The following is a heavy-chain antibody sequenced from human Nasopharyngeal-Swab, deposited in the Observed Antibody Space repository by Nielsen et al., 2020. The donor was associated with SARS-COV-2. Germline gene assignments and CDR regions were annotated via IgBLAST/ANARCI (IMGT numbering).Heavy chain of an antibody. Sequence: GSLRLSCTVSGGSMNSYYWYWIRQPPGKGLEWTGYVFNSGSTEYSPSLKRRATISVDTSNNQFSLKLSSVTAADTAVYFCARVQVDDDFWTGYHFDYWGQGTLVTVSS. J-gene: IGHJ4*02. CDR1: GGSMNSYY. V-gene: IGHV4-59*01. CDR2: VFNSGST. CDR3: ARVQVDDDFWTGYHFDY. D-gene: IGHD3/OR15-3a*01.